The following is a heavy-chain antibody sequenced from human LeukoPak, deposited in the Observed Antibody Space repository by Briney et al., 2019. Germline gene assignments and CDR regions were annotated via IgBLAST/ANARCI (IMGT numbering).Heavy chain of an antibody. V-gene: IGHV3-7*01. D-gene: IGHD3-3*01. J-gene: IGHJ5*02. CDR1: GFTFSSYW. CDR3: ARDWRLDWFDP. CDR2: IKQDGSER. Sequence: GGSLRLSCAASGFTFSSYWMSRVRQAPGKVLEWVAIIKQDGSERYYADSVKGRFTISRDNAENSLYLQMNSLRAEDTAVYYCARDWRLDWFDPWGQGTLVTVSS.